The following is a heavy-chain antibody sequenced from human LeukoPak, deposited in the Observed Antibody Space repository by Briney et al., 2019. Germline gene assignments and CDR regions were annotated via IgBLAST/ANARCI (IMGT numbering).Heavy chain of an antibody. D-gene: IGHD2-15*01. V-gene: IGHV4-34*01. CDR2: INQSGST. CDR1: SGSFRTYY. J-gene: IGHJ6*03. CDR3: ARGYCSGGSCYSYYYYNYMDV. Sequence: PSETLSLTCTVSSGSFRTYYWSWIRQPPGKGLEWIGEINQSGSTNYNPSLKSRVTISVDTSKNQFSLKLSSVTAADTAVYYCARGYCSGGSCYSYYYYNYMDVWGKGTTVTVSS.